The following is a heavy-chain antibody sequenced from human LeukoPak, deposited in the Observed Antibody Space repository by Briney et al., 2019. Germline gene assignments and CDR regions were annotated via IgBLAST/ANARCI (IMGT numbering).Heavy chain of an antibody. J-gene: IGHJ3*02. D-gene: IGHD3-16*01. Sequence: GGSLRLSCAASGLTVSSNYMSWVRQAPGKGLEWVSLIYSGGSTYYADSVKGRFTISRDHSKNTLFLQMNSLREESTAVYYCASKGEYTVSDGFYIWGQGTMVTVSS. CDR3: ASKGEYTVSDGFYI. CDR1: GLTVSSNY. V-gene: IGHV3-66*01. CDR2: IYSGGST.